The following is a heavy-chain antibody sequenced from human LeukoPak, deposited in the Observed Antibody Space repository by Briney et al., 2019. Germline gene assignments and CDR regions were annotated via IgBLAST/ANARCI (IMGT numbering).Heavy chain of an antibody. CDR2: IIPILGIA. CDR3: ARRYSSSWYLGV. V-gene: IGHV1-69*04. J-gene: IGHJ4*02. CDR1: GGTFSSYA. D-gene: IGHD6-13*01. Sequence: ASVKVSCKASGGTFSSYAISWVRQAPGQGLEWMGRIIPILGIANYAQKFQGRVTITADKSTSTAYMELRSLRSDDTAVYYCARRYSSSWYLGVWGQGTLVTVSS.